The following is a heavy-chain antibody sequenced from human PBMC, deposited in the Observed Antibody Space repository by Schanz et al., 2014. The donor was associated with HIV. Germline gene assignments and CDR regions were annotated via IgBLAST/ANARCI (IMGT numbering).Heavy chain of an antibody. CDR3: AKTIMFREIIPANVDY. D-gene: IGHD1-1*01. V-gene: IGHV3-23*01. J-gene: IGHJ4*02. CDR1: GFTFSSYA. CDR2: ISGSGGST. Sequence: EVQLLESGGGVVQPGGSLRLSCAASGFTFSSYAMSWVRQAPGKGLEWVSPISGSGGSTYYADSVKGRFTISRDNSKNTLYLQMNSLRAEDTAVYYCAKTIMFREIIPANVDYWGQGTLVTVSS.